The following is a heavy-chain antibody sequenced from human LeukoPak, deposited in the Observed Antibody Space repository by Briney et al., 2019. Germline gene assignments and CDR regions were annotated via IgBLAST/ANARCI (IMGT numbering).Heavy chain of an antibody. CDR3: AREASITMIVVVRPFDY. CDR1: RGSISSSSYY. CDR2: IYHSGST. Sequence: SETLSLTCTVSRGSISSSSYYWGWIRQPPGKGLEWIGSIYHSGSTYYNPSLKSRVTISVDTSKNQFSLKLSSVTAADTAVYYCAREASITMIVVVRPFDYWGQGTLVTVSS. J-gene: IGHJ4*02. D-gene: IGHD3-22*01. V-gene: IGHV4-39*07.